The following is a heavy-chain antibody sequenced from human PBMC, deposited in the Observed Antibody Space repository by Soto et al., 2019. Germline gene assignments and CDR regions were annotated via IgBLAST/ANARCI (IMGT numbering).Heavy chain of an antibody. CDR2: ISSRGRT. CDR1: GGSISSYY. D-gene: IGHD3-10*01. CDR3: AIRTYGLGLYS. V-gene: IGHV4-4*08. Sequence: PSETLSLTCTVSGGSISSYYWSWIRQPPGNGLELIGCISSRGRTDYTPSLKSRVRISVDTSKNQFSLRLTSVTAADTAVYYCAIRTYGLGLYSWGRGALVTVSS. J-gene: IGHJ4*02.